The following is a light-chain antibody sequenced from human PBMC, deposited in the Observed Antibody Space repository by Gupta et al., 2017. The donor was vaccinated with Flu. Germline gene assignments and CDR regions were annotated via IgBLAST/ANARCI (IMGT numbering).Light chain of an antibody. CDR3: SSYTSSSTRV. CDR1: SSDVGGYNY. J-gene: IGLJ3*02. V-gene: IGLV2-14*01. Sequence: QSALTQPASVSGSPGQSITISCTGTSSDVGGYNYVSWYQPHPGKAPKLMIYEVSNRPSGVSNRFSGSKSGNTASLTISGLQAEYEADYYCSSYTSSSTRVFGGGTKLTVL. CDR2: EVS.